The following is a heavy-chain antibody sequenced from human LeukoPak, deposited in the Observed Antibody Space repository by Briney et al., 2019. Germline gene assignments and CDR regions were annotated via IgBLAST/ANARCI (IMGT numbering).Heavy chain of an antibody. CDR3: AGAPGDY. V-gene: IGHV1-2*02. CDR1: GYTFTDYY. Sequence: ASVKVSRKASGYTFTDYYIHWVRQAPGQGREWMGCINPNSDYTHYAQKFQGRVTLTRDTSISTVYMELTTLSSDDTALYYCAGAPGDYWGQGTLVSVSA. D-gene: IGHD4/OR15-4a*01. J-gene: IGHJ4*02. CDR2: INPNSDYT.